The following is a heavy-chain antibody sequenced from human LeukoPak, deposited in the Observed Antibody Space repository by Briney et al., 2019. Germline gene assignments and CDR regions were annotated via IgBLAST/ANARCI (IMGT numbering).Heavy chain of an antibody. D-gene: IGHD2-2*01. CDR3: ARDYCSSTSCYAERFFDI. V-gene: IGHV4-39*07. CDR2: IYHSGST. J-gene: IGHJ3*02. Sequence: SETLSLTCTVSSGSISTSNYYWGWVRQPPGKGLEWIGEIYHSGSTNYNPSLKSRVTISVDKSKNQFSLKLSSVTAADTAVYYCARDYCSSTSCYAERFFDIWGQGTMVTVSS. CDR1: SGSISTSNYY.